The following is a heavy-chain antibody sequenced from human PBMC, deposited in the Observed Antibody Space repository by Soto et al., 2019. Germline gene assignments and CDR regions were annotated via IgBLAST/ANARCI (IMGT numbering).Heavy chain of an antibody. CDR2: ISSSGSDT. V-gene: IGHV3-11*05. D-gene: IGHD5-12*01. Sequence: QVQLVEAGGGLVKPGGCLRLSCAASGFTFSDYYMSWIRQAPGKGLEWVSYISSSGSDTNYADSVKGRFTVSRDNAKNSLYLQMNSLRAEDTAVYYCARSLRGYSGYSGYWGQGTLVTVSS. CDR3: ARSLRGYSGYSGY. CDR1: GFTFSDYY. J-gene: IGHJ4*02.